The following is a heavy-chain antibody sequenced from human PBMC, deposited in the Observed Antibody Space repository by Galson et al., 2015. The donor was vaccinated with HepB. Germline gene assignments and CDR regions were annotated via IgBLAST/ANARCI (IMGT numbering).Heavy chain of an antibody. CDR3: ARGPRTFNGYSSGWSIGDWFDP. D-gene: IGHD6-19*01. J-gene: IGHJ5*02. V-gene: IGHV3-74*01. CDR1: GFTFSSYW. CDR2: INSDGSST. Sequence: SLRLSCAASGFTFSSYWMHWVRQAPGKGLVWVSRINSDGSSTSYADSVKGRFTISRDNAKNTLYLQMNSLRAEDTAVYYCARGPRTFNGYSSGWSIGDWFDPWGQGTLVTVSS.